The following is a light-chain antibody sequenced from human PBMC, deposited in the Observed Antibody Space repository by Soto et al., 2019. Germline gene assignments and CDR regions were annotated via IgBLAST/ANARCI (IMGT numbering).Light chain of an antibody. CDR1: TSDVGGYQA. V-gene: IGLV2-23*02. Sequence: QSVLTQPASVSGSPGQSITISCSGTTSDVGGYQAISWYQQHPGKAPKLILYEVNQRPSGVSNRFSGSKSGNTASLTISGLQPEDEADYYCCSYASSSTYVFGTGTKVT. J-gene: IGLJ1*01. CDR3: CSYASSSTYV. CDR2: EVN.